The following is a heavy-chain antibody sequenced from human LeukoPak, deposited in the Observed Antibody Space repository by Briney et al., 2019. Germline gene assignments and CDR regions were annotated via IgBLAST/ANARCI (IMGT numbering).Heavy chain of an antibody. D-gene: IGHD2-2*01. V-gene: IGHV4-59*01. Sequence: SETLSLTCTVSGGSISSYYWSWIRQPPGKGLEWIGYIYYSGSTNYNPSLKSRVTISVDTSKNQSSLKLSSVTAADTAVYYCARECSSTSCSYYFDYWGQGTLVTVSS. CDR2: IYYSGST. CDR3: ARECSSTSCSYYFDY. J-gene: IGHJ4*02. CDR1: GGSISSYY.